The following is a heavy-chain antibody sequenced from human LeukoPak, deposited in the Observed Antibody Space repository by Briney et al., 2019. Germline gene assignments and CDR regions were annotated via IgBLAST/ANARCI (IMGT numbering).Heavy chain of an antibody. CDR3: ARDREAVAGTHFDY. Sequence: GGSLRLSCTVSGFTVSSNSMSWVRQAPGKGLEWVSFIYSDNTHYSDSVKGRFTISRDNSKNTLYLQMNSLRADDTAVYYCARDREAVAGTHFDYWGQGTLVTVSS. CDR1: GFTVSSNS. J-gene: IGHJ4*02. CDR2: IYSDNT. V-gene: IGHV3-53*01. D-gene: IGHD6-19*01.